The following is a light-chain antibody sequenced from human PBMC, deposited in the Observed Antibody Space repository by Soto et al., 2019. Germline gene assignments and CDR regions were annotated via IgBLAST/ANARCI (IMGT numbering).Light chain of an antibody. CDR1: SSDVGGYNY. CDR2: AFS. CDR3: SSYTISSTLV. V-gene: IGLV2-14*01. J-gene: IGLJ2*01. Sequence: QSALTQPASVSGSPGQSITISCTGTSSDVGGYNYVSWYQQHPGKAPKLLIYAFSNRPSGVSNRFSGSKSGHTASLTISGLQAEDEADYYCSSYTISSTLVFGGGTKLTVL.